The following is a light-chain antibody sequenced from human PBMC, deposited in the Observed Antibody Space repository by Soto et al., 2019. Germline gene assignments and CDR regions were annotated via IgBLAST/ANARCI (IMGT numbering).Light chain of an antibody. CDR2: EAS. CDR1: QTFSNSF. V-gene: IGKV3-20*01. CDR3: QLYGSSPWT. Sequence: EIVLTQSPGTLSLSPGEGATLSCRASQTFSNSFLSWFQQIPGQAPRLLIYEASNRATGIPARFSGSGSGTDFTLTISSLEPEDFAVYFCQLYGSSPWTFGQGTKVDIK. J-gene: IGKJ1*01.